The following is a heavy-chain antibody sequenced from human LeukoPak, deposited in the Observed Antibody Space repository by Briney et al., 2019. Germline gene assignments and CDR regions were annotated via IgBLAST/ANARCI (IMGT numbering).Heavy chain of an antibody. D-gene: IGHD2-8*01. CDR3: ARGRPSYCTNGVCYIFDY. Sequence: SETLSLTCTVSGDSISSSNYYWGWIRQPPGKGLEWIASIYYSGSTYYNPSLKSRVTISVDMSKNQFSLKLSSVTAADTAVYYCARGRPSYCTNGVCYIFDYWGQGTLVTVSS. CDR1: GDSISSSNYY. CDR2: IYYSGST. J-gene: IGHJ4*02. V-gene: IGHV4-39*01.